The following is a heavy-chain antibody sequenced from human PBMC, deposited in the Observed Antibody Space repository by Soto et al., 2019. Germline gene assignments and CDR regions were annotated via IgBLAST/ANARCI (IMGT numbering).Heavy chain of an antibody. D-gene: IGHD2-21*02. Sequence: AASVKVSCKASGGTFSSYAISWVRQAPGQGLEWMGGIIPIFGTANYAQKFQGRVTITADESTSTAYMELSSLRSEDTAVYYCARRPTDYYYGMDVWGQGTTVTVSS. CDR2: IIPIFGTA. V-gene: IGHV1-69*13. CDR1: GGTFSSYA. CDR3: ARRPTDYYYGMDV. J-gene: IGHJ6*02.